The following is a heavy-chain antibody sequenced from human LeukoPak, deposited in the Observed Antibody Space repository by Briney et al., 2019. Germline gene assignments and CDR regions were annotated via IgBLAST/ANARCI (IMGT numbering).Heavy chain of an antibody. V-gene: IGHV4-59*01. D-gene: IGHD5-18*01. CDR3: ARGGYSYGSYYFDY. CDR1: GGSISSYY. Sequence: SETLSLTCTVSGGSISSYYWSWIRQPPGKGLAWIGYIYYSGSTNYNPSLKSRVTISVDTSKNQFSLKLSSVTAADTAVYYCARGGYSYGSYYFDYWGQGTLVTVSS. J-gene: IGHJ4*02. CDR2: IYYSGST.